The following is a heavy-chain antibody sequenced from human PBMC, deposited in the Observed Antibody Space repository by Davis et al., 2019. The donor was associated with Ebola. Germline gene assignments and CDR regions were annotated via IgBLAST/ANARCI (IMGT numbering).Heavy chain of an antibody. CDR3: AKRSDYRSFDY. J-gene: IGHJ4*02. V-gene: IGHV3-23*01. Sequence: GGSLRLSCAASGFTFSSYSMNWVRQAPGKGLEWVSGISTGGGVTIYADSVKCRFTISRDNSKNTLYLQMNSLRGEDTAVYYCAKRSDYRSFDYWGQGTQVTVSS. D-gene: IGHD4-11*01. CDR2: ISTGGGVT. CDR1: GFTFSSYS.